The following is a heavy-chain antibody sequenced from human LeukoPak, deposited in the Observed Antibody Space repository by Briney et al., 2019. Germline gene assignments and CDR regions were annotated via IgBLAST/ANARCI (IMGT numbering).Heavy chain of an antibody. CDR3: ARGMGVLVPAATWFDP. D-gene: IGHD2-2*01. V-gene: IGHV1-2*02. CDR1: GYTFIAYY. J-gene: IGHJ5*02. Sequence: GASVKVSCKASGYTFIAYYMHWVRQAPGQGLEWMGWINPNSGGTNYAQKVQGRVTMTRDTSISTAYMDLSRLRSDDTAVYYCARGMGVLVPAATWFDPWGQGTLVTVSS. CDR2: INPNSGGT.